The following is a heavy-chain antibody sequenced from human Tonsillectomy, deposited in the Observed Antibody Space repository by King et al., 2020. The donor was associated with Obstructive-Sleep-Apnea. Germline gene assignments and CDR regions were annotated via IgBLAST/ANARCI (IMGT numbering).Heavy chain of an antibody. J-gene: IGHJ6*02. CDR1: GFTFSSYA. V-gene: IGHV3-30*04. D-gene: IGHD3-3*01. CDR3: ARGRYYDFWSGYYNYYYGMDV. CDR2: ISYDGSNK. Sequence: VQLVESGGGVVQPGRSLRLSCAASGFTFSSYAMHWVRQAPGKGLEWVAVISYDGSNKYYADSVKGRFTISRDNSKNTMYLQMNSLRAEDTAVYYCARGRYYDFWSGYYNYYYGMDVWGQGTTVTVSS.